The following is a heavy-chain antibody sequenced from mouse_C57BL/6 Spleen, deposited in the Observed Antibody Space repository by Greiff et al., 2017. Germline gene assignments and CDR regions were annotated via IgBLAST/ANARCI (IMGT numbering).Heavy chain of an antibody. CDR3: SFSTTVVEDSMDD. D-gene: IGHD1-1*01. CDR2: IHPNGGST. J-gene: IGHJ4*01. CDR1: GYTFTSYW. V-gene: IGHV1-64*01. Sequence: QVQLQQSGAELVKPGASVKLSCKASGYTFTSYWMHWVKQRPGQGLEWIGMIHPNGGSTNYNEKFKSKATLTVAKSSSTAYMQLSSLTSEDSAVYNCSFSTTVVEDSMDDWGQGTSVTVSS.